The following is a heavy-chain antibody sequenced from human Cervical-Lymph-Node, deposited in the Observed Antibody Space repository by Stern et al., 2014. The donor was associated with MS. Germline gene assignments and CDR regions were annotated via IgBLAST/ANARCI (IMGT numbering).Heavy chain of an antibody. V-gene: IGHV3-53*01. J-gene: IGHJ4*02. CDR3: ARDTSSPERSDW. CDR1: GFTVSRDY. D-gene: IGHD1-1*01. CDR2: ITNVGST. Sequence: EVQLVESGGGVIQPGGSLRLSCTASGFTVSRDYMTWVRQAPGKGLEWVSLITNVGSTFYTDSVKGRFTIFRDDSKNTVYLHMTSPRAEDTAMYYCARDTSSPERSDWWGQGTLVTVSS.